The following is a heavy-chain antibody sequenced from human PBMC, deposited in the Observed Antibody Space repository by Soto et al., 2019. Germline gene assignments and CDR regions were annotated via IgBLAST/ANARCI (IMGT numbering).Heavy chain of an antibody. D-gene: IGHD6-13*01. CDR2: IIPILGIA. J-gene: IGHJ4*02. V-gene: IGHV1-69*02. CDR1: GGTFSSYT. CDR3: PSHRFIAAAAGPLYFDY. Sequence: SVKVSSKAPGGTFSSYTISWVQQAPGKGLEWMGRIIPILGIANYPQKSQGRATITADKSTSTATMELRSLRSEDTAVYYCPSHRFIAAAAGPLYFDYWGQGTLVTVSS.